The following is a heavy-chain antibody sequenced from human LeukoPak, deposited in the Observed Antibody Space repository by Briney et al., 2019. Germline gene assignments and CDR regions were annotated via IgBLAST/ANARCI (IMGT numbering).Heavy chain of an antibody. CDR2: IYYSGST. CDR3: ARGGDPPYYFDY. Sequence: PSETLSLTCTVSGGSISSSSYYWGWIRQPPGKGLEWIGYIYYSGSTNYNPSLKSRVTISVDTSKNQFSLKLSSVTAADTAVYYCARGGDPPYYFDYWGQGTLVTVSS. J-gene: IGHJ4*02. CDR1: GGSISSSSYY. D-gene: IGHD4-17*01. V-gene: IGHV4-61*05.